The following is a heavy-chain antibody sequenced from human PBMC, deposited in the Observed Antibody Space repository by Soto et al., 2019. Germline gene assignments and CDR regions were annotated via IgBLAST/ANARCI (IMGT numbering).Heavy chain of an antibody. CDR2: FDPEDGET. Sequence: QVQLVQSGAEVKKPGASVKVSCKVSGYTLTELSMHWVRQAPGKGLEWMGGFDPEDGETIYAQKFQGRVTMTEDTSTDTAYMELSSLRSEDTAVYYCATLPDYDILTGYPEEFAYWGQGTLVTVSS. CDR3: ATLPDYDILTGYPEEFAY. CDR1: GYTLTELS. J-gene: IGHJ4*02. V-gene: IGHV1-24*01. D-gene: IGHD3-9*01.